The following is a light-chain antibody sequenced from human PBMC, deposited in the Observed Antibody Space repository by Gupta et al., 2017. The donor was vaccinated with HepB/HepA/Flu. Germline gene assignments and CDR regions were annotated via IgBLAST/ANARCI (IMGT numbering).Light chain of an antibody. Sequence: DIVMTQSPDSLAVSLGERATINCKSSQSVLASSNNQNYLAWYKQKPGQPPKVLIYWASTREFGVPDRFSGSGSGTDFTLTISSLQAEDVAVYYCQQYYSAPYTFGQGTKLEIK. V-gene: IGKV4-1*01. CDR1: QSVLASSNNQNY. CDR2: WAS. J-gene: IGKJ2*01. CDR3: QQYYSAPYT.